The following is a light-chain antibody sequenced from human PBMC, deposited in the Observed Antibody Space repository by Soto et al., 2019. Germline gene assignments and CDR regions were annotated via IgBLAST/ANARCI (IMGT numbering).Light chain of an antibody. CDR3: AIWDDSVDGWV. Sequence: QSVLTQPASVSGSPGQSITISCTGTGSDIGGYNSVSWFQQHPSKAPKLIIYEVSHRPSGVSIRFSGSKSGNTASLTISGLQYDDEGDYYCAIWDDSVDGWVFGGGTKLTVL. J-gene: IGLJ3*02. CDR2: EVS. CDR1: GSDIGGYNS. V-gene: IGLV2-14*01.